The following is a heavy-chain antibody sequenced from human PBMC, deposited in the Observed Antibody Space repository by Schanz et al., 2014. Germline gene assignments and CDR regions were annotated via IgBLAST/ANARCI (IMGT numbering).Heavy chain of an antibody. V-gene: IGHV3-48*02. CDR2: ISRSSSTI. CDR1: GITFSDYA. D-gene: IGHD6-13*01. J-gene: IGHJ4*02. Sequence: EVQLVESGGGLVQPGGSLRLSCAASGITFSDYAMSWVRQAPGKGLEWVSYISRSSSTIYYTDSVKGRFTISRDNAKNSVFLQMNGLRDEDTAVYYCATETYSSSWCFDYWGQGTLVTVSS. CDR3: ATETYSSSWCFDY.